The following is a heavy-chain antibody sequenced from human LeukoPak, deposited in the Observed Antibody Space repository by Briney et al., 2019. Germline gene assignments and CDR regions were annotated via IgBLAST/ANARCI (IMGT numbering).Heavy chain of an antibody. CDR3: ARERVYYYDSSGYSLDY. CDR2: ISSSSSYI. D-gene: IGHD3-22*01. CDR1: GFTFSSYS. J-gene: IGHJ4*02. Sequence: GGSLRLSCAASGFTFSSYSMNWVRQAPGKGLEGVSSISSSSSYIYYADSVKGRFTISRDNAKNSLYLQMNSLRAEDTAVYYCARERVYYYDSSGYSLDYWGQGTLVTVSS. V-gene: IGHV3-21*01.